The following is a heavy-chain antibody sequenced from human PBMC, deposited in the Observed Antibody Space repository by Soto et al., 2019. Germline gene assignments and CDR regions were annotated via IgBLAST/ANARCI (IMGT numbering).Heavy chain of an antibody. CDR1: GYTFTGYY. V-gene: IGHV1-2*04. Sequence: QVQLVQSRAEVKKPGASVKVSCKASGYTFTGYYMHWVRQAPGQGLEWMGWINPNSGGTNYAQKFQGWVTMTRDTSISTAYMELSRLRSDDTAVYYCARDMGRYCSGGSCYPGYFQHWGQGTLVTVSS. CDR3: ARDMGRYCSGGSCYPGYFQH. CDR2: INPNSGGT. D-gene: IGHD2-15*01. J-gene: IGHJ1*01.